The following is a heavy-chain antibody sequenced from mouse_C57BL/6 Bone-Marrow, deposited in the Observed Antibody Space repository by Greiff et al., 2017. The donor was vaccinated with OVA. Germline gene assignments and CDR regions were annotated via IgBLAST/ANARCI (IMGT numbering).Heavy chain of an antibody. Sequence: VHLVESGAELVRPGTSVKMSCKASGYTFTNYWIGWAKQRPGHGLEWIGDIYPGGGYTNYNEKFKGKATLTADKSSSTAYMQFSSLTSEDSAIYYCARGGNGPDYWGQGTSVTVSS. J-gene: IGHJ4*01. CDR3: ARGGNGPDY. V-gene: IGHV1-63*01. CDR2: IYPGGGYT. CDR1: GYTFTNYW.